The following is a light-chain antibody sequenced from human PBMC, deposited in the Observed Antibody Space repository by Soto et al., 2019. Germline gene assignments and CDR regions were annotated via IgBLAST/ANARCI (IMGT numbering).Light chain of an antibody. Sequence: DIQMTQSPSTLSASVGDRVTITCRASQTISNWLAWYQQKPGKAPKLLIYDASTLESGVPSRFSGSGSGTEFTLTISSLQSEDFAVYYCQQYNNWPRTFGQGTKVDI. CDR3: QQYNNWPRT. CDR1: QTISNW. V-gene: IGKV1-5*01. J-gene: IGKJ1*01. CDR2: DAS.